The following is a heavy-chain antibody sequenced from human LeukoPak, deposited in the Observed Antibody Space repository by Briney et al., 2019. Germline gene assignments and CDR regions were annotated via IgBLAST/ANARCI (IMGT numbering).Heavy chain of an antibody. CDR1: GYTFTGYY. Sequence: ASVKVSCKASGYTFTGYYMHWVRQAPGQGLEGMGWINPNSGGTNYAQKFQGRVTMTRDTSISTAYMELSRLRSDDTAVYYCARLPYSSGWYVEYYFDYWGQGTLVTVSS. CDR3: ARLPYSSGWYVEYYFDY. D-gene: IGHD6-19*01. V-gene: IGHV1-2*02. J-gene: IGHJ4*02. CDR2: INPNSGGT.